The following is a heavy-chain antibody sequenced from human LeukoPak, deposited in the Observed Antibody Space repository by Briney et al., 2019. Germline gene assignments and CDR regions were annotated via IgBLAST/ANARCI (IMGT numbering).Heavy chain of an antibody. D-gene: IGHD2-2*01. Sequence: ASVKVSCKASGYTFTGYYMHWVRQAPGQGLEWMGWINPNSGGTNYAQRFRGRVTMTRDTSISTAYMELSRLRSDDTAVYYCARGYCSSTSCYPDPWGQGTLVTVSS. CDR1: GYTFTGYY. V-gene: IGHV1-2*02. CDR2: INPNSGGT. J-gene: IGHJ5*02. CDR3: ARGYCSSTSCYPDP.